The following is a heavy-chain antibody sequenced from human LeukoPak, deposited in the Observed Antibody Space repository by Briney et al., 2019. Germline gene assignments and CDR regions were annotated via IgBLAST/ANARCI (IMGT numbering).Heavy chain of an antibody. CDR3: ARDWDDSSGYYFARVDAFDI. Sequence: PGGSLRPSCAASGFTFSSYAMSWVRQAPGKGLEWVSAISGSGGSTYYADSVKGRFTISRDNSKNTLYLQMNSLRAEDTAVYYCARDWDDSSGYYFARVDAFDIWGQGTMVTVSS. V-gene: IGHV3-23*01. D-gene: IGHD3-22*01. CDR2: ISGSGGST. J-gene: IGHJ3*02. CDR1: GFTFSSYA.